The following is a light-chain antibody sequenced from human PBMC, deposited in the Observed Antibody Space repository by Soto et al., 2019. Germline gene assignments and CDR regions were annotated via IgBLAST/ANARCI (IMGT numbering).Light chain of an antibody. CDR1: QFLSSY. Sequence: VVTQSPATLSLAPGERATPSFRASQFLSSYLAWYQQKPGQPPRLLIYGESSRATGFPDKFSGSGSGTDFTLTISRLEPEDFAVYYCPQYGSSGTFGQVTKVDIK. V-gene: IGKV3-20*01. CDR3: PQYGSSGT. J-gene: IGKJ1*01. CDR2: GES.